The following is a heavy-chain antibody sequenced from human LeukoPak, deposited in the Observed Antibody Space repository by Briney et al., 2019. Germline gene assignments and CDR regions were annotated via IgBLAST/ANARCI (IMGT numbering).Heavy chain of an antibody. V-gene: IGHV1-8*01. Sequence: GASVKVSRKSSGYTFTSYDINWVRQATGQGLEWMGWMNPNSGNTGYAQKFPGRVTMTRNTSISTAYMELSSLRSEDTAVYFCARDYYYDSPCWFDPWGQGTLVTVSS. J-gene: IGHJ5*02. CDR3: ARDYYYDSPCWFDP. D-gene: IGHD3-22*01. CDR2: MNPNSGNT. CDR1: GYTFTSYD.